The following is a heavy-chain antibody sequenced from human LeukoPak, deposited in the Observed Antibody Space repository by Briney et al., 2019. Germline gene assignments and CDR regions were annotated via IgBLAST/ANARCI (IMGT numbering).Heavy chain of an antibody. J-gene: IGHJ3*02. Sequence: SGGSLRLSCAASGFTFSSYAMHWVRQAPGKGLEWVAVISYDGSNKYYADSVKGRFTISRDNSKNTLFLQMSSLRAEDTAIYYCAKLMVRVFDAFDIWGQGTVVTVSS. CDR2: ISYDGSNK. V-gene: IGHV3-30*04. CDR1: GFTFSSYA. CDR3: AKLMVRVFDAFDI. D-gene: IGHD3-10*01.